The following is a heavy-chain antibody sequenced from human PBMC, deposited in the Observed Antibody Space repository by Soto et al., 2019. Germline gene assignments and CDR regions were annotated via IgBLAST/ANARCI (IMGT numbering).Heavy chain of an antibody. J-gene: IGHJ6*02. Sequence: PSETLSLTCAVSGGSISSGGYSWSWIRQPPGKGLEWIGYIYHSGSTYYNPSLKSRVTISVDTSKNQFSLKLSSVTTADTAVYYCARGHYYYDSSGYYNYYYGMDVWGQGTTVNVSS. D-gene: IGHD3-22*01. CDR1: GGSISSGGYS. V-gene: IGHV4-30-2*02. CDR2: IYHSGST. CDR3: ARGHYYYDSSGYYNYYYGMDV.